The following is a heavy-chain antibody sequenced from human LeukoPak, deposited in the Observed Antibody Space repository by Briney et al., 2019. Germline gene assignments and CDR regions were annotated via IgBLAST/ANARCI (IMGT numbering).Heavy chain of an antibody. J-gene: IGHJ6*04. V-gene: IGHV1-69*06. CDR1: GGTFSSYA. CDR2: IIPIFGTA. D-gene: IGHD3-16*01. CDR3: ARGPFMITFGGVIGMDV. Sequence: ASVKVSCKASGGTFSSYAISWVRQAPGQGLEWMGGIIPIFGTANYAQKFQGRVTITADKSTSTAYMELSSLRSEDTAVYYCARGPFMITFGGVIGMDVWGKGTTVTVSS.